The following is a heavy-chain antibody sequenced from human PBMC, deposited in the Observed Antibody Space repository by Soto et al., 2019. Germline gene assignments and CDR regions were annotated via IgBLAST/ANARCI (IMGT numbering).Heavy chain of an antibody. CDR2: IYYSGST. CDR1: GGSISSYY. D-gene: IGHD2-15*01. J-gene: IGHJ5*02. V-gene: IGHV4-59*01. CDR3: GRDSGGSYNWFDP. Sequence: SETLSLTCTVSGGSISSYYWSWIRQPPGKGLEWIGYIYYSGSTNYNPSLKSRVTISVDTSKNQFSLKLSSVTAADTAVYYCGRDSGGSYNWFDPWGQGTLVTVSS.